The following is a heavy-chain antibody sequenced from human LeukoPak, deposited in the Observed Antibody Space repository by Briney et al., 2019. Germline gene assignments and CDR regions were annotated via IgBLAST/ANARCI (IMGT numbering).Heavy chain of an antibody. Sequence: ASVKVSCKASGYTFTGYYMHWVRQAPGQGLEWMGWINPNSGGTNYAQKLQGRVTMTTDTSTSTAYMELRSLRSDDTAVYYCALSIACSGGSCYYQLDYWGQGTLVTVSS. J-gene: IGHJ4*02. CDR1: GYTFTGYY. CDR2: INPNSGGT. V-gene: IGHV1-2*02. CDR3: ALSIACSGGSCYYQLDY. D-gene: IGHD2-15*01.